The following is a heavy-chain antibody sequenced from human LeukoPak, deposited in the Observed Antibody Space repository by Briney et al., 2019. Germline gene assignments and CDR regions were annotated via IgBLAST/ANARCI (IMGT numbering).Heavy chain of an antibody. CDR3: ARDFAVAGTTHYYYYGMDV. V-gene: IGHV1-2*02. Sequence: ASVKVSCKASGYTFTGYYMHWVRQAPGQGLEWMGWINPNSGGTNYAQKFQGRVTMTRDTFISTAYMELSRLRSDDTAVYYCARDFAVAGTTHYYYYGMDVWGQGTTVTVSS. CDR1: GYTFTGYY. J-gene: IGHJ6*02. D-gene: IGHD6-19*01. CDR2: INPNSGGT.